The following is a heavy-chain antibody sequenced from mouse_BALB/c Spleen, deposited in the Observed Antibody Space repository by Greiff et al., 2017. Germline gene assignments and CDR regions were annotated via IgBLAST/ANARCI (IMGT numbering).Heavy chain of an antibody. CDR1: GFTFSSFG. CDR3: ARDDYRYFDV. V-gene: IGHV5-17*02. D-gene: IGHD2-4*01. CDR2: ISSGSSTI. J-gene: IGHJ1*01. Sequence: EVQLVESGGGLVQPGGSRKLSCAASGFTFSSFGMHWVRQAPEKGLEWVAYISSGSSTIYYADTVKGRFTISRDNPKNTLFLQMTSLRSEDTAMYYCARDDYRYFDVWGAGTTVTVSS.